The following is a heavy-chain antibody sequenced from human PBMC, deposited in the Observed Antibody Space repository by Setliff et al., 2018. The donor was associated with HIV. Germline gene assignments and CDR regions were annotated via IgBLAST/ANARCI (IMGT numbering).Heavy chain of an antibody. J-gene: IGHJ6*03. CDR2: IFTSGTT. CDR1: DGSISNYY. V-gene: IGHV4-4*07. CDR3: ALTGHRLLRGYMDV. D-gene: IGHD2-15*01. Sequence: SETLSLTCTVSDGSISNYYWNWIRQPAGKGLEWIGRIFTSGTTNYNPSLRSRVTISVDTSKDQFSLKLSSVTAADTAVYYCALTGHRLLRGYMDVWGKGTTVTVSS.